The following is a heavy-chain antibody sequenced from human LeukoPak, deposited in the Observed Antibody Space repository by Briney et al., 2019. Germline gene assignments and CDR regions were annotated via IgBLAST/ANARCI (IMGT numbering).Heavy chain of an antibody. D-gene: IGHD3-10*01. CDR3: ARDATKRITMVRGVITQQYYFDY. CDR2: INWNGGST. V-gene: IGHV3-20*04. J-gene: IGHJ4*02. Sequence: PGGSLRLSCAASGFTFDDYGMSWVRQAPGKGLEWVSGINWNGGSTGYADSVKGRFTISRDNAKNSLYLQMNSLRAEDTALYYCARDATKRITMVRGVITQQYYFDYWGQGTLVTVSS. CDR1: GFTFDDYG.